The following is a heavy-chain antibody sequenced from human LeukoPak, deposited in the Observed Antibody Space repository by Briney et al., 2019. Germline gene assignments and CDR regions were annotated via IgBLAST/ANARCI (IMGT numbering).Heavy chain of an antibody. V-gene: IGHV4-59*08. CDR3: ARHHSSSHSGRYWLDP. J-gene: IGHJ5*02. D-gene: IGHD6-6*01. Sequence: PSETLSLTCTVSGGSISSNYWSWIRQPPGKGLEWIGYIYYSGSTNYNPSLKSRVTISVDTSKNKFSLKLSSVTAADTALYYCARHHSSSHSGRYWLDPWGQGTLVTVSS. CDR2: IYYSGST. CDR1: GGSISSNY.